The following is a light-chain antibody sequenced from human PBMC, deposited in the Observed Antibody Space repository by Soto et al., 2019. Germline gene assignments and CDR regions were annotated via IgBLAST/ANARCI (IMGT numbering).Light chain of an antibody. CDR2: GSS. Sequence: IVLTQSPGTLSLSPGEGATLSCRASQSVSSSHLGWYQQKPGQAPRLLIYGSSSRATGIPDRFSASGSGADFTLTISRLEPEDSAVYYCQQYATSPWTFGQGTKVDIK. CDR3: QQYATSPWT. V-gene: IGKV3-20*01. CDR1: QSVSSSH. J-gene: IGKJ1*01.